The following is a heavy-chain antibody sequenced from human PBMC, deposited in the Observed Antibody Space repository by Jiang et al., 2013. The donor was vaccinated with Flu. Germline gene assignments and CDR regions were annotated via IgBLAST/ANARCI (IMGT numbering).Heavy chain of an antibody. Sequence: VQLLESGGGLVQPGGSLRLSCAASGFTFSNFAMSWVRQAPGRRLEWVSTINGRGGGAYYADSVKGRFSISRDNSNNTLYLQMNSLRAADTAIYYCAKAAGSGYNFPDAFDIWGQGTVVTVS. CDR2: INGRGGGA. D-gene: IGHD5-24*01. CDR1: GFTFSNFA. V-gene: IGHV3-23*01. J-gene: IGHJ3*02. CDR3: AKAAGSGYNFPDAFDI.